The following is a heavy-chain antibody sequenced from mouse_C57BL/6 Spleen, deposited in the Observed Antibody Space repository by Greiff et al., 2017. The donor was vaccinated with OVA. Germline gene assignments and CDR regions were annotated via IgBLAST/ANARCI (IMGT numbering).Heavy chain of an antibody. D-gene: IGHD4-1*01. CDR2: IYPRDGST. CDR3: AREATGYWDLDV. V-gene: IGHV1-78*01. Sequence: VQLQQSDAELVKPGASVKISCKVSGYTFTDHTIHWMKQRPEQGLEWIGYIYPRDGSTKYNEKFKGKATLTADKSSSTAYLQLNSLTSENSADYFCAREATGYWDLDVWGTGTSVTVSS. CDR1: GYTFTDHT. J-gene: IGHJ1*03.